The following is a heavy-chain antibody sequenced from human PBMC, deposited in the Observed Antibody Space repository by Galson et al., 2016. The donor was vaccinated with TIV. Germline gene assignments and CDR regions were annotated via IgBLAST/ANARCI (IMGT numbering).Heavy chain of an antibody. Sequence: SLRLSCAASGFKFISYSMNWVRQAPGKGLEWVSSISSRSTYIHYADSVKGRFTISRDNAKNSLYLQMNSLRDEDTAVYYCARMGYCSGRTCYDWLDPWGQGTLVTVSS. CDR3: ARMGYCSGRTCYDWLDP. D-gene: IGHD2-15*01. CDR2: ISSRSTYI. CDR1: GFKFISYS. V-gene: IGHV3-21*01. J-gene: IGHJ5*02.